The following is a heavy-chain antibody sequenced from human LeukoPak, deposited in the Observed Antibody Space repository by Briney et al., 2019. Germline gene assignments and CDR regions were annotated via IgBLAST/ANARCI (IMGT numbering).Heavy chain of an antibody. CDR3: ARAWNYGSGSAFDY. CDR2: IIPIFGTA. V-gene: IGHV1-69*05. D-gene: IGHD3-10*01. J-gene: IGHJ4*02. Sequence: SVTVSCKASGGTFSSYAISWMLQAPGQGLEWVGRIIPIFGTANYAQKFQGRVTITTDESTGTAYMELSSLRSEDTAVYYCARAWNYGSGSAFDYWGQGTLVTVSS. CDR1: GGTFSSYA.